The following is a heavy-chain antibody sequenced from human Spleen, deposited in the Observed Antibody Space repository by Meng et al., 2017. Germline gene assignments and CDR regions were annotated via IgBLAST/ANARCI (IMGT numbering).Heavy chain of an antibody. CDR1: GYTFPSYY. Sequence: QVQLAQSGAEGRNPGSSVKASGRPSGYTFPSYYMNWVRQAPGQGLEWMGRINPSGGSTSYAQKFQGRVTMTRETSTSTVYMELSSLRSEDTAVYYCASGSPALDYWGQGTLVTVSS. CDR3: ASGSPALDY. V-gene: IGHV1-46*01. J-gene: IGHJ4*02. D-gene: IGHD1-26*01. CDR2: INPSGGST.